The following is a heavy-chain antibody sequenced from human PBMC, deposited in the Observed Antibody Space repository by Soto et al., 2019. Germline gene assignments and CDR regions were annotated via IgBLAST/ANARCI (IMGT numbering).Heavy chain of an antibody. D-gene: IGHD3-10*01. CDR3: ARFMGYEGSGYAFFDS. Sequence: EVQLVESGGGLVKPGGSLRLSCAASGFTFSGHTINWVRQAPGKGLEWVSSVSSTSSHIYYADSVKGRFTVSRDNAEKSPYLQMNRPRSEDTATYFCARFMGYEGSGYAFFDSWGQGTLVTVSS. J-gene: IGHJ4*02. CDR1: GFTFSGHT. CDR2: VSSTSSHI. V-gene: IGHV3-21*01.